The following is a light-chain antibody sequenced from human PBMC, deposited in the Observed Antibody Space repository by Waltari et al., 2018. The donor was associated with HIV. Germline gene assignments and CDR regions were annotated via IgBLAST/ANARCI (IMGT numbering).Light chain of an antibody. J-gene: IGKJ2*01. CDR2: RAS. CDR1: QNVNSW. Sequence: DVQMTQSPSTLSAFVHDRVTITCRASQNVNSWLAWYQQKPGGAPKLLIHRASNLQSGVPSRFSGNESGTEFTLTITSLQPEDFATYYCQQYNNWPYTFGQGTKLEIK. V-gene: IGKV1-5*03. CDR3: QQYNNWPYT.